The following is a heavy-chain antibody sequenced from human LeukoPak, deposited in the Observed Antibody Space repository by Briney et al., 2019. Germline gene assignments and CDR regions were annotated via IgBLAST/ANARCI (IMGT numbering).Heavy chain of an antibody. CDR3: ARDLLNYGILTGYYYYYGMDV. J-gene: IGHJ6*02. CDR2: IYYSGST. Sequence: PSETLSLTCTVSGGSISSYYWSWIRQPPGKGLEWIGYIYYSGSTNYNPSLKSRVTISVDTSKNQFSLKLSSVTAADTAVYYCARDLLNYGILTGYYYYYGMDVWGQGTTVTVSS. V-gene: IGHV4-59*01. CDR1: GGSISSYY. D-gene: IGHD3-9*01.